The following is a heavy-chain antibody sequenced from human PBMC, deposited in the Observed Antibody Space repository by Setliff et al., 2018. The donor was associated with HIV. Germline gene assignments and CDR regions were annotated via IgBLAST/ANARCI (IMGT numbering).Heavy chain of an antibody. Sequence: ASVKVSCKASGYTFTSYYMHWVRQAPGQGLEWMGIINPSSGSTTYAQKFQGRVTMTRDTSTSTVYMELSSLRSEDTAVYYCARDANYGSSGYDREYFDYWGQGTLVTVPQ. V-gene: IGHV1-46*01. CDR3: ARDANYGSSGYDREYFDY. CDR2: INPSSGST. D-gene: IGHD5-12*01. CDR1: GYTFTSYY. J-gene: IGHJ4*02.